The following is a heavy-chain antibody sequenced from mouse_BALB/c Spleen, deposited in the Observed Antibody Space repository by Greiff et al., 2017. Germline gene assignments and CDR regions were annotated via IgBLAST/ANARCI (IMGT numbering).Heavy chain of an antibody. D-gene: IGHD2-10*02. CDR1: GFTFSSYA. CDR3: ARGYGNYSYYFDY. Sequence: EVQLVESGGGLVKPGGSLKLSCAASGFTFSSYAMSWVRQSPEKRLEWVAEISSGGSYTYYPDTVTGRFTISRDNAKNTLYLEMSSLRSEDTAMYYCARGYGNYSYYFDYWGQGTPVTVSS. J-gene: IGHJ4*01. V-gene: IGHV5-9-4*01. CDR2: ISSGGSYT.